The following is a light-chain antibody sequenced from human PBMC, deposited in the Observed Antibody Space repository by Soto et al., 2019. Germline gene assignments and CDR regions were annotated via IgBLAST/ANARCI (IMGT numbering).Light chain of an antibody. CDR2: GNI. CDR3: QTYDTGVSGSI. Sequence: QSALTQPPSVSGAPGQRVAISCAGTSSNIGAGYDVHWYQHLPGTAPKLLIFGNINRPAGVPDRFSGSKSGTSASLAITGLQAADEGYYYCQTYDTGVSGSIFGGGTKLTVL. V-gene: IGLV1-40*01. CDR1: SSNIGAGYD. J-gene: IGLJ2*01.